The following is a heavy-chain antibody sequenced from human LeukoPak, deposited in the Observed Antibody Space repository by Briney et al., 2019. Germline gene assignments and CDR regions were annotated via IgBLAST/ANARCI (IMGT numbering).Heavy chain of an antibody. Sequence: GGSLRLSCAASGFTFSSYAMTWVRQAPGKGLEWVSAISVSGGSTHYADSVKGRFTISRDNSKNTLYLQMNSLRADDTALYYCAKDPGYFGGWGQGTLVTVSS. D-gene: IGHD3-16*01. CDR1: GFTFSSYA. J-gene: IGHJ4*02. V-gene: IGHV3-23*01. CDR2: ISVSGGST. CDR3: AKDPGYFGG.